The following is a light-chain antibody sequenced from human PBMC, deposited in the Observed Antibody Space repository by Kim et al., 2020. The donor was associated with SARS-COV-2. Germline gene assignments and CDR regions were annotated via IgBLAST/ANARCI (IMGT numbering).Light chain of an antibody. CDR2: QNN. CDR3: AAWDDSLNGVF. V-gene: IGLV1-44*01. Sequence: GQRVTISCSGSTSNVGTKAVNWYQQLPGMAPKLLMSQNNQRPSGVPDRFSATKSGTSASLAISGLQSEDEADYYCAAWDDSLNGVFFGGGTQLTVL. CDR1: TSNVGTKA. J-gene: IGLJ7*01.